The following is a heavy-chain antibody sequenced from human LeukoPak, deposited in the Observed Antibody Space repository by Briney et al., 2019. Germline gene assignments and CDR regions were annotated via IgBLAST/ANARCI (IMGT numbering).Heavy chain of an antibody. J-gene: IGHJ6*04. V-gene: IGHV4-34*01. D-gene: IGHD2-21*02. CDR3: ARSKVTAYSYSGLDV. CDR2: INHSEST. Sequence: SGTLSLTCAVYGGSFSSGYYWSWIRHSPGKGLEWIGEINHSESTIYSPSLRSRVTISVDTSKKHFSLKLSSVTAADTGLYYCARSKVTAYSYSGLDVWGKGTTVTVSS. CDR1: GGSFSSGYY.